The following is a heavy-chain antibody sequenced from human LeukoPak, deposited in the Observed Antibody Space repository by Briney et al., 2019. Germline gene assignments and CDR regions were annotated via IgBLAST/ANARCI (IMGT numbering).Heavy chain of an antibody. D-gene: IGHD5-18*01. CDR1: GFTFSRYG. J-gene: IGHJ4*02. Sequence: PGGSLRLSCAASGFTFSRYGMHWVRQAPGKGLEWVAVIWNDGSNKYYVDSVKGRFTISRDNSKSTLYLQMNSLRAEDTAVYYCARSSGYSYGNLDYWGQGTLVTVSS. CDR3: ARSSGYSYGNLDY. V-gene: IGHV3-33*01. CDR2: IWNDGSNK.